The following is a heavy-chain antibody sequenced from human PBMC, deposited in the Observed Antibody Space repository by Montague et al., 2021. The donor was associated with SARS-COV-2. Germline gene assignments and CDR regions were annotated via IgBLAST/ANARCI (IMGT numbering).Heavy chain of an antibody. Sequence: TLSLTCTVSGGCISRGSYDWSWIRQPAGKGLEWIGRIDTSGSTNYNPSLKSRVTISVDTSKNQFSLKLSSVTAADTAVYYCARGCSGGSCYPNPFSTWGQGTLVTVSS. CDR2: IDTSGST. CDR3: ARGCSGGSCYPNPFST. J-gene: IGHJ5*02. V-gene: IGHV4-61*02. D-gene: IGHD2-15*01. CDR1: GGCISRGSYD.